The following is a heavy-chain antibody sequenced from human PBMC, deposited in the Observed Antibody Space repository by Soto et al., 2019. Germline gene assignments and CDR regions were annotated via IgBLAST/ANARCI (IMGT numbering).Heavy chain of an antibody. Sequence: ASVKVSCKASVYTFNNFGISWVRQAPGQGLEWMGWLSPYNGDTNYAQSLQGRVTLTTDTSTSTAYMELRSLRADDTAVYYCARNLQLRDFAWLSLAYDAFDIWGQGTMVTVS. CDR3: ARNLQLRDFAWLSLAYDAFDI. CDR1: VYTFNNFG. V-gene: IGHV1-18*01. CDR2: LSPYNGDT. J-gene: IGHJ3*02. D-gene: IGHD3-9*01.